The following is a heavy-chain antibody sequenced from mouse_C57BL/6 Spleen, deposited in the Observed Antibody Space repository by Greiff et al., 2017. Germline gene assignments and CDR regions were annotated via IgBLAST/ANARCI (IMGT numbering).Heavy chain of an antibody. Sequence: QVQLQQSGAELVKPGASVKLSCKASGYTFTSYWMQWVKQRPGQGLEWIGEIDPSDSYTNYNQKFKGKATLTVDTSSSTAYMQLSSLTSEDSAVYYCARSVYYGNYFDYWGQGTTLTVSS. D-gene: IGHD1-2*01. J-gene: IGHJ2*01. CDR2: IDPSDSYT. CDR1: GYTFTSYW. V-gene: IGHV1-50*01. CDR3: ARSVYYGNYFDY.